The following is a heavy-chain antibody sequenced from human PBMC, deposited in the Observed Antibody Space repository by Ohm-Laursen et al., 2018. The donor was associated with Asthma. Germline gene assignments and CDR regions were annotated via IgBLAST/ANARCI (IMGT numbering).Heavy chain of an antibody. D-gene: IGHD6-13*01. V-gene: IGHV3-23*01. J-gene: IGHJ4*02. CDR2: ISASGTNT. Sequence: SLRLSCAASGFTLSNLAMSWVRQTPRKGLEWVSAISASGTNTYYADSVKGRFTISRDNSKNTMFLQMNSLRADDTAVYYCAKVVAADGAGDCWGQGTLVTVSS. CDR3: AKVVAADGAGDC. CDR1: GFTLSNLA.